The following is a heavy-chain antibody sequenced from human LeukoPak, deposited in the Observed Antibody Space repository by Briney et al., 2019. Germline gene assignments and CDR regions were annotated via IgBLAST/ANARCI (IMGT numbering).Heavy chain of an antibody. D-gene: IGHD6-13*01. J-gene: IGHJ4*02. V-gene: IGHV1-2*02. CDR2: INPNTSGT. Sequence: ASVKVSCKGSGYTFTGFYIHWVRQSPGQGLEWMGWINPNTSGTYFAQTFQGRVTMTRDTSITTAYMELSSLRSDDTAVYYCARGGLSSSRFPFYYDYWGQGTLVTVSS. CDR1: GYTFTGFY. CDR3: ARGGLSSSRFPFYYDY.